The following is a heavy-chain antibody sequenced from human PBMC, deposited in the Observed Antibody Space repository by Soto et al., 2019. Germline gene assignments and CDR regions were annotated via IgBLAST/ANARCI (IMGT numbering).Heavy chain of an antibody. CDR3: AKGAQAAAVRDH. CDR2: ISFDGKNR. V-gene: IGHV3-30*18. J-gene: IGHJ4*02. CDR1: GFTFSLYG. D-gene: IGHD6-25*01. Sequence: QVQLLESGGGVVQPGRALKLSCITSGFTFSLYGMHWVRQAPGKGLEWLAVISFDGKNRYDADSVKGRFTISRDNSKTTMFLQMSNLRADDPAVYFCAKGAQAAAVRDHWGQGALVPVAS.